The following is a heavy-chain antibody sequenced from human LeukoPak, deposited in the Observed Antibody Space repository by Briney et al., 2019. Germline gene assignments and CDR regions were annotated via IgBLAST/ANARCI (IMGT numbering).Heavy chain of an antibody. CDR2: INHSGST. CDR1: GGSFSGYY. Sequence: SETLSLTCAVYGGSFSGYYWSWIRQPPGKGLEWIGEINHSGSTNYNPSLKSRVTISVDTSKNQFSLKLSSVTAADTAVYYCARVHNLSGYDLTTYFDYWGQGTLVTVSS. J-gene: IGHJ4*02. CDR3: ARVHNLSGYDLTTYFDY. D-gene: IGHD5-12*01. V-gene: IGHV4-34*01.